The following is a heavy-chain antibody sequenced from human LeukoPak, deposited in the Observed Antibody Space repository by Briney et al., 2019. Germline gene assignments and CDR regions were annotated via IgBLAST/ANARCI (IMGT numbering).Heavy chain of an antibody. CDR3: ARETRGGTYRYNFLDY. CDR2: ISWNSGSI. D-gene: IGHD3-16*02. CDR1: GFTFDDYA. Sequence: GRSLRLSCAASGFTFDDYAMHWVRQAPGKGLEWVSGISWNSGSIGYADSVKGRFTISRDNAKNSLYLQMNSLRAEDTAVYYCARETRGGTYRYNFLDYWGLGTLVTVSS. V-gene: IGHV3-9*01. J-gene: IGHJ4*02.